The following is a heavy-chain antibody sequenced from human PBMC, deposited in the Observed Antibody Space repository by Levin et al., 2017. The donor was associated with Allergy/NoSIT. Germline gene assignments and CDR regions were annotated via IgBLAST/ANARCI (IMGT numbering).Heavy chain of an antibody. J-gene: IGHJ4*02. D-gene: IGHD6-6*01. V-gene: IGHV3-23*01. Sequence: QTGGSLRLSCAASGFTFSSYAMSWVRQAPGKGLEWVSAISGSGGSTYYADSVKGRFTISRDNSKNTLYLQMNSLRAEDTAVYYCAKKVLRPDYSSSSEEYYFDYWGQGTLVTVSS. CDR1: GFTFSSYA. CDR3: AKKVLRPDYSSSSEEYYFDY. CDR2: ISGSGGST.